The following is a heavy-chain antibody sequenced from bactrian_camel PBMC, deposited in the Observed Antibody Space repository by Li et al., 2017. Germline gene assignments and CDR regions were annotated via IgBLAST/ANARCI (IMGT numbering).Heavy chain of an antibody. CDR1: GFDFSNYY. CDR3: VPGSNYRVGK. CDR2: INRHGDIT. Sequence: QLVESGGGLVQPGGSLTLSCTATGFDFSNYYMNWVRVPPGKGLEWVSGINRHGDITSYADAAKGRFTIFRDNAKNTLFLQLNRLETEDTAIYYCVPGSNYRVGKRGQGTQVTVS. V-gene: IGHV3S1*01. D-gene: IGHD2*01. J-gene: IGHJ4*01.